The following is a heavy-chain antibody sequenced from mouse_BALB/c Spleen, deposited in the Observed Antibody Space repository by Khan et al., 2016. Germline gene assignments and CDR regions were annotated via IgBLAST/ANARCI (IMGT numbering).Heavy chain of an antibody. J-gene: IGHJ1*01. Sequence: EVQLLETGGGLVQPGGSRGLSCEGSGFTFSGFWMSWVRQTPGKTLEWIGDINSDGSAINYAPSIKDRFTIFRDNDKSTLYLQMSNVRSEDTATYFCMGYGYYYWYFDVWGAGTTVTVSS. CDR3: MGYGYYYWYFDV. V-gene: IGHV11-2*02. CDR2: INSDGSAI. CDR1: GFTFSGFW. D-gene: IGHD2-3*01.